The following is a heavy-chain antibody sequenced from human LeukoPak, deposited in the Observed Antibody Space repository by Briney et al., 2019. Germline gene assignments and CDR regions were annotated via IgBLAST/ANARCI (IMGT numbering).Heavy chain of an antibody. V-gene: IGHV3-23*01. CDR1: GFTFSSYA. D-gene: IGHD3-10*01. J-gene: IGHJ3*02. Sequence: PGGSLRLSCAASGFTFSSYAMNWVRQAPGKGLEWVSSISGSGGNTDYADSVKGRFTISRDNSKNTLYLQVNSLRAEDTAVYYCASALHMVRDAFDIWGQGTMVTVSS. CDR2: ISGSGGNT. CDR3: ASALHMVRDAFDI.